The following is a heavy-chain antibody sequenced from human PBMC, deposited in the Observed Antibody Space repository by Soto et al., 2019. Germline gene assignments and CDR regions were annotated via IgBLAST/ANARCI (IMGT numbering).Heavy chain of an antibody. V-gene: IGHV4-31*03. J-gene: IGHJ4*02. CDR3: ARVIVAVPTRSFDY. D-gene: IGHD6-13*01. Sequence: QVQLQEAGPGLVKTSQTLSLTCTVSGGSISSGAYSWSWILQHPGKGLEWIGYIFYRGSTYYNPSLKSRVLISIDTSKNQFSLELSSVTAADTAVYYCARVIVAVPTRSFDYWGQGTLVTVSS. CDR2: IFYRGST. CDR1: GGSISSGAYS.